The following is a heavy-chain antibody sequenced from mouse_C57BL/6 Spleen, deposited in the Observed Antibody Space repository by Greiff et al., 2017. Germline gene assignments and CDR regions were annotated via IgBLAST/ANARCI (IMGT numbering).Heavy chain of an antibody. V-gene: IGHV8-12*01. J-gene: IGHJ2*01. D-gene: IGHD1-1*01. CDR1: GFSLSTSGMG. CDR3: TRRDYYCSSYFDY. CDR2: TNWGDDK. Sequence: QVTLQESGPGLLQSSQTLSLTCTFSGFSLSTSGMGVSWLRQPSGMGLVGLVHTNWGDDKRYNPFLKSRLTISKDTSRNQVFLKMTSVDTADTATYYCTRRDYYCSSYFDYWGQGTTLTVSS.